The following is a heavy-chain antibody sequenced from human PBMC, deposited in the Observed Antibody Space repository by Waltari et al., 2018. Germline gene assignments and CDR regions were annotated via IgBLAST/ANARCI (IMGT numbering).Heavy chain of an antibody. CDR3: ASRPYCSGGSCYQAAFDY. CDR2: ISAYNGNT. CDR1: GYTFTSYG. Sequence: QVQLVQSGAEVKKPGASVKVSCKASGYTFTSYGISWVRQAPGQGLEWMGWISAYNGNTNYAQKLQGRVTMTTDTSTGTAYMELRSLRSDDTAVYYGASRPYCSGGSCYQAAFDYWGQGTLVTVSS. J-gene: IGHJ4*02. D-gene: IGHD2-15*01. V-gene: IGHV1-18*01.